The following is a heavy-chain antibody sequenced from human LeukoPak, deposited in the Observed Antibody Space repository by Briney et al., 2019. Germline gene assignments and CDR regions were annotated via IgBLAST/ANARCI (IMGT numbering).Heavy chain of an antibody. Sequence: GGSLRLSCVASGFTFGKYWMSWVRQAPGKGLEWVAVIWYDGSNKYYADSVKGRFTISRDNSKNTLYLQMNSLRAEDTAVYYCARDERWVAALDYWGQGTLVTVSS. CDR2: IWYDGSNK. D-gene: IGHD6-13*01. J-gene: IGHJ4*02. V-gene: IGHV3-33*07. CDR1: GFTFGKYW. CDR3: ARDERWVAALDY.